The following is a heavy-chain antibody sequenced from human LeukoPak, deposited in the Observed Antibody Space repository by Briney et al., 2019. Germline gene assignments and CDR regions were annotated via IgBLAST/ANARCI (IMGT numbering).Heavy chain of an antibody. V-gene: IGHV4-34*01. CDR1: GRSFSGYY. J-gene: IGHJ3*02. CDR3: ARFDRPNAVDI. CDR2: INHSGST. Sequence: SETLSLTCAVYGRSFSGYYWSWIRQPPGKGLEWIGEINHSGSTNYNPSLKSRVTISVDTSKNQFSLKLSSVTAADTAVYYCARFDRPNAVDIWGQGTMVTVSS.